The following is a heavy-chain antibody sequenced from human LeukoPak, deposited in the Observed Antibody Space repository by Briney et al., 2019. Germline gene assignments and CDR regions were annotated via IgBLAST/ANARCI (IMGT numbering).Heavy chain of an antibody. Sequence: GGSLRLSCAASEFTVSSNYMSWVRQAPGKGLEWVANIKQDRSEKYYVDSVKGRFTISRDNGKNSLYLQMNSLRAEDTAVYYCARALKGVRRRLGGTTTFEDYYYMDVWGKGITVTISS. CDR3: ARALKGVRRRLGGTTTFEDYYYMDV. CDR1: EFTVSSNY. J-gene: IGHJ6*03. V-gene: IGHV3-7*01. D-gene: IGHD2/OR15-2a*01. CDR2: IKQDRSEK.